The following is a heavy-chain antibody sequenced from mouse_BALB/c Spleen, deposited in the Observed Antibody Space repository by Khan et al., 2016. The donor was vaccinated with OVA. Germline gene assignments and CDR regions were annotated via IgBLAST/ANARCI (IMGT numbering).Heavy chain of an antibody. J-gene: IGHJ4*01. CDR2: ISSSGST. Sequence: EVKLLESGPGLVKPSQSLSLTCTVTGYSITSDYAWNWIRQFPGNKLVWMGYISSSGSTNYNPALKSRISITRDTSKNQFFLQLNSGTTDDTATYYCARDGSRYNYAMDYWGQGTSVTVSS. CDR1: GYSITSDYA. V-gene: IGHV3-2*02. D-gene: IGHD2-3*01. CDR3: ARDGSRYNYAMDY.